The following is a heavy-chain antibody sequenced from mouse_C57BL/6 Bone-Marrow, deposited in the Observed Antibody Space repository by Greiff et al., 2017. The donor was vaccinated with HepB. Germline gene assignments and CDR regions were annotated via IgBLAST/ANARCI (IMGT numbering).Heavy chain of an antibody. Sequence: VQLQQSGTVLARPGASVKMSCKTSGYTFTSYWMHWVKQRPGQGLEWIGAIYPGNSDTSYNQKFKGKAKLTAVTSASTAYMELSSLTNEDSAVYYCTRSAYGSPYYFDYWGQGTTLTVSS. CDR2: IYPGNSDT. D-gene: IGHD1-1*01. CDR3: TRSAYGSPYYFDY. J-gene: IGHJ2*01. V-gene: IGHV1-5*01. CDR1: GYTFTSYW.